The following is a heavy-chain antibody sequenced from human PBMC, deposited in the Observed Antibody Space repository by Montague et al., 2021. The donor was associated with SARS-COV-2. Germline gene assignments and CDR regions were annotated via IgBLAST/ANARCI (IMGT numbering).Heavy chain of an antibody. J-gene: IGHJ6*02. Sequence: SLRLSCAASGFTFSNYEMNWVRQAPGKGLEWVLYISSSGSTIYYADSVKGRFTISRDNAQNSLYLQMNSLRAEDTGVYYCAGDRGYGDFYYYGMDVWGQGTTVTVSS. CDR3: AGDRGYGDFYYYGMDV. CDR2: ISSSGSTI. V-gene: IGHV3-48*03. D-gene: IGHD3-10*01. CDR1: GFTFSNYE.